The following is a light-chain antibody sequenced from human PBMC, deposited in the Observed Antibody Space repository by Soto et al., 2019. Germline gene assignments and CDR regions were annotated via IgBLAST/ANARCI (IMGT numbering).Light chain of an antibody. CDR3: QQYGSSPWT. V-gene: IGKV3-20*01. CDR2: GAS. Sequence: EIVLPQSPGTLSLSPGERATLSCRASQSVSSSYLAWYQQKPGQAPRPLIYGASSRAIGIPDRFSGSGSGRDFTLTISRREPEDFAVYYWQQYGSSPWTVGQGTKVEIK. J-gene: IGKJ1*01. CDR1: QSVSSSY.